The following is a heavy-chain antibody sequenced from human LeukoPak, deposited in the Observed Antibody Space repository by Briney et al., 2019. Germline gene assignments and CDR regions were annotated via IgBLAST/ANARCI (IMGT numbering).Heavy chain of an antibody. J-gene: IGHJ4*02. CDR2: IIPIFGTA. CDR1: GGTFSSYA. CDR3: ARYPISIAVAGTWSDY. D-gene: IGHD6-19*01. Sequence: GVSVKVSCKASGGTFSSYAISWVRQAPGQGLEWMGRIIPIFGTANYAQKFQGRVTITTGESTSTAYMELSSLRSEDTAVYYCARYPISIAVAGTWSDYWGQGTLVTVSS. V-gene: IGHV1-69*05.